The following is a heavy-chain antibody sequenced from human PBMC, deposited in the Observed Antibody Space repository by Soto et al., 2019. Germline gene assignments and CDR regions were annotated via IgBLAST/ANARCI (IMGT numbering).Heavy chain of an antibody. Sequence: SETLSLTCAVYGGSFIGYYWSWIRQPPGKGLEWIGEINHSGSTNYNPSLKSRVTISVDTSKNQFSLKLSSVTAADTAVYYCARGYCSSTSCYARGHYYGMDVWGQGTTVTVSS. J-gene: IGHJ6*02. V-gene: IGHV4-34*01. D-gene: IGHD2-2*01. CDR3: ARGYCSSTSCYARGHYYGMDV. CDR1: GGSFIGYY. CDR2: INHSGST.